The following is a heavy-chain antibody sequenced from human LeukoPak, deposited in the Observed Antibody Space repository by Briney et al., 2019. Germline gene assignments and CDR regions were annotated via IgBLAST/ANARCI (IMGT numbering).Heavy chain of an antibody. J-gene: IGHJ6*03. Sequence: GGSLRLSCVASGFSFSAYAMHWVRQAPGKGLDWVAITSQDVRNNFYADSVQGRFTISRDNSKNTVYPQMNRLRVEDTAVYFCARDKGEGIYYFYMDVWGKGTTVTVSS. CDR2: TSQDVRNN. D-gene: IGHD3-16*01. CDR1: GFSFSAYA. CDR3: ARDKGEGIYYFYMDV. V-gene: IGHV3-30-3*01.